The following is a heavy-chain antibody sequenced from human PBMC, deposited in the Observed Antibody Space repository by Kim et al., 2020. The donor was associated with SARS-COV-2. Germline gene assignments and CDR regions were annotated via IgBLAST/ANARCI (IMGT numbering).Heavy chain of an antibody. V-gene: IGHV3-11*01. Sequence: DSLKGPFTISRNNAENSLYLEMNSLSADDTAVYYCARVPVGASSWYYFDSWGQGTLVTVSS. CDR3: ARVPVGASSWYYFDS. D-gene: IGHD6-13*01. J-gene: IGHJ4*02.